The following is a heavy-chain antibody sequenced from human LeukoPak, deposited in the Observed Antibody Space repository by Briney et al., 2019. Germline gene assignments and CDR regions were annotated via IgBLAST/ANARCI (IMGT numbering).Heavy chain of an antibody. CDR3: ARDAGLAVFWFDP. CDR1: VLIFSNYW. CDR2: IKQDGNEK. Sequence: HPGGSLRLACAAYVLIFSNYWMGWVRQAPGKGLEWVANIKQDGNEKNYVDCVKGRFTISRDKAKNSLYLQMNSLRAEDTAVYYCARDAGLAVFWFDPWGQGTLVTVSS. J-gene: IGHJ5*02. D-gene: IGHD6-19*01. V-gene: IGHV3-7*01.